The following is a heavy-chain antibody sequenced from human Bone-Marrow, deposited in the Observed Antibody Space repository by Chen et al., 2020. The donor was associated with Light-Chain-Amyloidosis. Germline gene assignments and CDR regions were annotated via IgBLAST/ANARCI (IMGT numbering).Heavy chain of an antibody. V-gene: IGHV5-51*01. J-gene: IGHJ4*02. CDR3: ARRRDGYNFDY. D-gene: IGHD5-12*01. CDR1: GYTFPNYW. Sequence: EVQLEQSGPEVKKPGESLKISCKGSGYTFPNYWIVWVRQMPGKGLEWMGVIYPDDSDARYRPSFEGQVTISADKSNTPAYLQWRSLKASDTAMYYCARRRDGYNFDYWGQGTLVTVSS. CDR2: IYPDDSDA.